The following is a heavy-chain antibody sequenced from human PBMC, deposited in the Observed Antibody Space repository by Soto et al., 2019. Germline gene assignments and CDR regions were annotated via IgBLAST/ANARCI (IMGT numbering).Heavy chain of an antibody. CDR1: GFTFSSYG. CDR3: AKWYIILRYSGYDSSPAPSTTEYYFDY. V-gene: IGHV3-30*18. CDR2: ISYDGSNK. D-gene: IGHD5-12*01. Sequence: GGSLRLSCAASGFTFSSYGMHWVRQAPGKGLEWVAVISYDGSNKYYADSVKGRFTISRDNSKNTLYLQMNSLRAEDTAVYYCAKWYIILRYSGYDSSPAPSTTEYYFDYWGQGTLVTVSS. J-gene: IGHJ4*02.